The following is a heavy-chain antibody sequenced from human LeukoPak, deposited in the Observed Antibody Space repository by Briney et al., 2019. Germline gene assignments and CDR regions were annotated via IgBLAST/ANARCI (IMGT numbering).Heavy chain of an antibody. CDR3: AKSSDPYCSSTSCFPKTYWYFDL. J-gene: IGHJ2*01. V-gene: IGHV3-23*01. CDR1: GFTFSSYA. Sequence: GGSLRLSCAASGFTFSSYAMSWVRQAPGKGLEWVSAISGSGGSTYYADSVKGRFTISRDNSKNTLYLQMNSLRAEDTAVYYCAKSSDPYCSSTSCFPKTYWYFDLWGRGTLVTVSS. D-gene: IGHD2-2*01. CDR2: ISGSGGST.